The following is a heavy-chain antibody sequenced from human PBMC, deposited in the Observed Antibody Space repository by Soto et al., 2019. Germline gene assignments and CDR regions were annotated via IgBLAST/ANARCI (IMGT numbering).Heavy chain of an antibody. V-gene: IGHV4-39*01. Sequence: QLQLQESGPGLVKPSETLSLTCTVSGGSISNSSHYWGWIRQPPGKGLEWIGSVYHSIHTYYTPSLKGRVTISEGTTDNHFYLNLSSVTAADTAVYFCARHYASTSYGQYYYYYYVAVWGKGTTVTVSS. D-gene: IGHD2-2*01. CDR2: VYHSIHT. J-gene: IGHJ6*03. CDR3: ARHYASTSYGQYYYYYYVAV. CDR1: GGSISNSSHY.